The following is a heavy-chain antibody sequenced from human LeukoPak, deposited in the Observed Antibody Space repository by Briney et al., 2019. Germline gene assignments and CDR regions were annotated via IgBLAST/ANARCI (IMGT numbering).Heavy chain of an antibody. V-gene: IGHV4-39*01. J-gene: IGHJ5*02. D-gene: IGHD6-19*01. CDR3: ARSVAGTETTANWLDP. Sequence: PSETLSLTCTVSGGSIRDSSYYWGWIRQPPGKGLEWVASKCYSGTTYYNPSLESRVTISLDTSKNQVSLSLTSVTATDTAVYYCARSVAGTETTANWLDPWGQGTLVTVSS. CDR1: GGSIRDSSYY. CDR2: KCYSGTT.